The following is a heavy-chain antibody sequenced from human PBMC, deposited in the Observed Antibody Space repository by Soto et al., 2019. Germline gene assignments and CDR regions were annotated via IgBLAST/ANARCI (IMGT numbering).Heavy chain of an antibody. Sequence: QVQLVESGGGVVQPGRSLRLSCAASGFTFSSYAMYWVRQAPGKGLEWVAVISYDGNNKYYADSVKGRFTISRDNSKNTLYLQMNSVRAADTVVYYCARAGCDGGSCYTLVGLRYGMDVWGQGTTVTVSS. CDR3: ARAGCDGGSCYTLVGLRYGMDV. D-gene: IGHD2-15*01. V-gene: IGHV3-30-3*01. J-gene: IGHJ6*02. CDR2: ISYDGNNK. CDR1: GFTFSSYA.